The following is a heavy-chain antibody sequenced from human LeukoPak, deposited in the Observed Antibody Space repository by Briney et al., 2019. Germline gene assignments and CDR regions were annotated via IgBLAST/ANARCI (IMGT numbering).Heavy chain of an antibody. D-gene: IGHD2-21*02. CDR1: GFTFSSYA. CDR2: ISGSGGST. CDR3: AKGRGDPYDY. Sequence: PGGSLRLSCAASGFTFSSYAMSWVRQAPGKRLEWVSAISGSGGSTYYADSVKGRFTISRDNSKNTLYLQMNSLRAEGTAVYYCAKGRGDPYDYWGQGTLVTVSS. V-gene: IGHV3-23*01. J-gene: IGHJ4*02.